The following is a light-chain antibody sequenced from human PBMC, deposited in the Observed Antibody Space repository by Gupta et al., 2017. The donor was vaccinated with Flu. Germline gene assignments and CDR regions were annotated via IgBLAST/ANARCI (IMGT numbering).Light chain of an antibody. J-gene: IGKJ5*01. CDR3: MQATHWPIT. CDR1: QGHVYHHGNTY. Sequence: VVPLQSQLSPSVHLGPPASISCRFSQGHVYHHGNTYLSWFHQRPGQSPRRLISKVAKQDSRVPDRFSGSGSGTDFTLKISRVEADDVGVYYYMQATHWPITFGQGTRLEIK. CDR2: KVA. V-gene: IGKV2-30*01.